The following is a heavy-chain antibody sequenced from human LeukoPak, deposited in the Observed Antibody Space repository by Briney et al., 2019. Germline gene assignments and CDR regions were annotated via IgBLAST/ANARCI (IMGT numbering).Heavy chain of an antibody. CDR2: ISYDGSNK. Sequence: PGGSLRLSCAASGFTFSSYGMHWVRQAPGKGLEWVAVISYDGSNKYYADSVKGRFTISRDNAKNTLYLQMNSLRAEDTAVYYCGEKFVAGYHPDAFDIWGQGRMVTVSS. D-gene: IGHD6-19*01. CDR1: GFTFSSYG. J-gene: IGHJ3*02. CDR3: GEKFVAGYHPDAFDI. V-gene: IGHV3-30*03.